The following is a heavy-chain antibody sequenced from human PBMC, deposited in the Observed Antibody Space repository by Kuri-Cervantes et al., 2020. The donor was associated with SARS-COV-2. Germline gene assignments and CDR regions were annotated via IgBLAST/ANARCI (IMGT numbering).Heavy chain of an antibody. CDR2: INAYNGNT. J-gene: IGHJ6*02. V-gene: IGHV1-18*01. Sequence: ASVKVSCKASGYTFTSYGISWVRQAPGQGLEWMGWINAYNGNTNYAQKLQGRVTMTTDTSTSTAYMELSSLRSEDTAVYYCARRLRDYYYGMDVWGQGTKVTVSS. CDR3: ARRLRDYYYGMDV. CDR1: GYTFTSYG. D-gene: IGHD3-22*01.